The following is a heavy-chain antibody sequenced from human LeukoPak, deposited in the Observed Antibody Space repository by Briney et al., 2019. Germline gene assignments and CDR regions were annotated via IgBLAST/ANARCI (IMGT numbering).Heavy chain of an antibody. V-gene: IGHV3-23*01. D-gene: IGHD6-13*01. Sequence: GGSLRLSCAASGFTFISYAMSWVRQAPGKGLEWVSAISGSGGSTYYADSVKGRFTISRDNSKNTLYLQMNSLRAEDTAVYYCAKDSSSSWYADFDYWGQGTLVTVSS. CDR3: AKDSSSSWYADFDY. CDR1: GFTFISYA. J-gene: IGHJ4*02. CDR2: ISGSGGST.